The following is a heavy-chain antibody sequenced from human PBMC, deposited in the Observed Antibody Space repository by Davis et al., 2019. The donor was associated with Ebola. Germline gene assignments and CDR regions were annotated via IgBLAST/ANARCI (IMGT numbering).Heavy chain of an antibody. CDR3: ARDPYYYGSGTAFDI. CDR1: GFTFSSYA. CDR2: ISYDGSNK. J-gene: IGHJ3*02. Sequence: GESLKISCAASGFTFSSYAMHWVRQAPGKGLEWVAVISYDGSNKYYADSVKGRFTISRDNSKNTLYLQMNSLRAEDTAVYYCARDPYYYGSGTAFDIWGQGTMVTVSS. D-gene: IGHD3-10*01. V-gene: IGHV3-30-3*01.